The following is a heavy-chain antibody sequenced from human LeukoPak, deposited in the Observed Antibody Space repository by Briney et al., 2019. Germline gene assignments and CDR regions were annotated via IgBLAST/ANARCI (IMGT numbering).Heavy chain of an antibody. CDR2: IDSGSRYI. J-gene: IGHJ4*02. V-gene: IGHV3-21*01. D-gene: IGHD2-2*01. CDR3: ARVGGHCTSTSCPPPDY. CDR1: GFTFSSYN. Sequence: GGSLRLSCAASGFTFSSYNMDWVRQAPGKGLEWVPFIDSGSRYIYQADSVKGRFTISRDNAKSSVFLQMNSLRAEDTAVYYCARVGGHCTSTSCPPPDYWGQGTLVTVSS.